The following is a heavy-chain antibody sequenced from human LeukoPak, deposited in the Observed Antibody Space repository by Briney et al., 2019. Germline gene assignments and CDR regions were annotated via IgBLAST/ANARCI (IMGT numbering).Heavy chain of an antibody. V-gene: IGHV3-30*18. CDR1: GFTLSIYG. Sequence: GGSLRLSCAASGFTLSIYGTHWVRQAPGKGLEWVAVIADDGKTIYYADSVKGRFTISRDNSKNTLYLQMNSLRPEDTAVYYCTKEGLPSGTSWSAWFDPWGQGTLVTVSS. J-gene: IGHJ5*02. D-gene: IGHD3-10*01. CDR2: IADDGKTI. CDR3: TKEGLPSGTSWSAWFDP.